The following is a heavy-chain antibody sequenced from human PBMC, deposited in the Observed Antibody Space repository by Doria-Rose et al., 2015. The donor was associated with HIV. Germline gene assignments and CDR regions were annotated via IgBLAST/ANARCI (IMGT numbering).Heavy chain of an antibody. V-gene: IGHV4-4*09. CDR3: ARFRPSRGIYYSLDV. J-gene: IGHJ6*03. Sequence: GSISSYYWNWIRQPPGKGLEWIGYIYSSGSTHYNSSLKSRVTISIDTSKNRFSLKLSSVTAADTAVYYCARFRPSRGIYYSLDVWGKGTTVTVSS. CDR2: IYSSGST. CDR1: GSISSYY. D-gene: IGHD3-10*01.